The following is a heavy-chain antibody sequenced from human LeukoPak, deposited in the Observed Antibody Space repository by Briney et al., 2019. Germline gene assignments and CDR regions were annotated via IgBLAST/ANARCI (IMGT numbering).Heavy chain of an antibody. Sequence: GGSLRLSCAASGFTFSSYSMNWVRQAPGKGLEWVSAISGSGGSTYYADSVKGRFTISRDNSKNTLYLQMNSLRAEDTAVYYCLLRFLGWLSDADYWGQGTLVTVSS. D-gene: IGHD3-3*01. CDR1: GFTFSSYS. V-gene: IGHV3-23*01. CDR2: ISGSGGST. CDR3: LLRFLGWLSDADY. J-gene: IGHJ4*02.